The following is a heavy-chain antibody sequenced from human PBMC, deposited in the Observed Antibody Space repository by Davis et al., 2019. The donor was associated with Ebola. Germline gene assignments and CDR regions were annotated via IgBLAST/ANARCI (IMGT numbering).Heavy chain of an antibody. V-gene: IGHV3-23*01. D-gene: IGHD2-21*01. CDR2: IGGSGDTA. Sequence: GVLKISCVASGFRFSSYVMGWVRQAPGKGLEWVSRIGGSGDTADYGDSVRGRFTISRDNSKNTLYLQMISLRAEDTATYYCARVILWWDDDGGGPTTYYFDFWGQGALVTVSS. J-gene: IGHJ4*02. CDR1: GFRFSSYV. CDR3: ARVILWWDDDGGGPTTYYFDF.